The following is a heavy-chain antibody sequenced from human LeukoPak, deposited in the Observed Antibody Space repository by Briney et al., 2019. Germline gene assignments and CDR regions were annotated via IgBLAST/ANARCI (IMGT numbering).Heavy chain of an antibody. J-gene: IGHJ4*02. V-gene: IGHV4-59*08. CDR1: GGSISSYY. Sequence: SETLSLTCTVSGGSISSYYWSWIRQPPGQGLEWIGYIYYSGSTNYNPSLKSRVTISVDTSKNQFSLNLNSVTAADTAVYYCARRYSGYTDYWGQGTLVTVSS. D-gene: IGHD5-12*01. CDR3: ARRYSGYTDY. CDR2: IYYSGST.